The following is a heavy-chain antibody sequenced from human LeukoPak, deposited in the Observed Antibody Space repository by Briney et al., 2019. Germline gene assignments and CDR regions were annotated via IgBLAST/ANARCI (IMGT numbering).Heavy chain of an antibody. D-gene: IGHD6-19*01. CDR3: ARVPAVAFGYFDY. CDR1: GFTFSSYS. Sequence: GGSLRLSCAASGFTFSSYSMNWVRQAPGKGLEWVSYISSSSSTIYYADSVKGRFTISRDNAKNSLYLQMNSLRAEDTAVYCCARVPAVAFGYFDYWGQGTLVTVSS. J-gene: IGHJ4*02. CDR2: ISSSSSTI. V-gene: IGHV3-48*04.